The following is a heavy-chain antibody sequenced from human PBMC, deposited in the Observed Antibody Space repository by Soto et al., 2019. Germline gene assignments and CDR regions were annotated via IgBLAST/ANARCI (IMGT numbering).Heavy chain of an antibody. CDR3: GRVVEGATRHTDPDS. CDR2: VYHNGGA. CDR1: GVSIHNSQSF. D-gene: IGHD2-21*01. Sequence: PXVTRCLTCTVSGVSIHNSQSFWAWIRQPPGKGLQFIASVYHNGGAHYNSSLKSRVTISVDTANNQVSLRMRSLTAADTAFYYCGRVVEGATRHTDPDSWGQGILVTVSS. V-gene: IGHV4-39*01. J-gene: IGHJ5*01.